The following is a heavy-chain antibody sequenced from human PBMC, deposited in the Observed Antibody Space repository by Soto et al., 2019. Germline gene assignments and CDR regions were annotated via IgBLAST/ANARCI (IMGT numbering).Heavy chain of an antibody. J-gene: IGHJ4*02. Sequence: SVEASSKASGGAFSSYAISWVRQSPGQGLEWMGGIIPIFGTANYAQKFQGRVTITADESTSTAYMELRSLRSDDTAVYYCARDWAAAGPFDYLGQGTLVIVSS. V-gene: IGHV1-69*13. D-gene: IGHD6-13*01. CDR3: ARDWAAAGPFDY. CDR2: IIPIFGTA. CDR1: GGAFSSYA.